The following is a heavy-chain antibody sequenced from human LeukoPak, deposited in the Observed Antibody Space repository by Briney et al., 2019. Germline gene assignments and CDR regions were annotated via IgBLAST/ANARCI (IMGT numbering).Heavy chain of an antibody. CDR2: MYYTGTI. CDR3: ARPIRN. CDR1: GVSISSYY. V-gene: IGHV4-59*12. J-gene: IGHJ4*02. Sequence: SETLSLTCTVSGVSISSYYWSWIRQPPGKGLEWIGTMYYTGTIYYNPSLKSRVTISVDTSKNQFSLSLSSVTAADTAVYYCARPIRNWGQGTLVIVSS.